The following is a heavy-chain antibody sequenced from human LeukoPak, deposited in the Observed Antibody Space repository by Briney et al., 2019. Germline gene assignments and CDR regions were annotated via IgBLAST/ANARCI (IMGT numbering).Heavy chain of an antibody. Sequence: SETLSLTCSVSGGSINSYCWSWIRQPPGKGLEWIGFIHYSGSTNYNPSLKSRVTISVDTSKNQTSLKVKSVTAADTAVYYCARFIVTAAGTAFDYWGQGTLVTVSS. V-gene: IGHV4-59*01. CDR1: GGSINSYC. CDR3: ARFIVTAAGTAFDY. J-gene: IGHJ4*02. D-gene: IGHD6-13*01. CDR2: IHYSGST.